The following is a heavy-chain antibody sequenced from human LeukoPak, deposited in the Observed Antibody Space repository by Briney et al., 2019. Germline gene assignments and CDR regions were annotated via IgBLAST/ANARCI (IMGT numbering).Heavy chain of an antibody. J-gene: IGHJ5*02. V-gene: IGHV4-59*01. CDR3: ARDVLLWFGERQRWWFDP. CDR2: IYYSGST. CDR1: GGSFSVYY. Sequence: SETLSLTCAVYGGSFSVYYWSWIRQPPGKGLEWIGYIYYSGSTNYNPSLKSRVTISVDTSKNQFSLKLSSVTAADTAVYYCARDVLLWFGERQRWWFDPWGQGTLVTVSS. D-gene: IGHD3-10*01.